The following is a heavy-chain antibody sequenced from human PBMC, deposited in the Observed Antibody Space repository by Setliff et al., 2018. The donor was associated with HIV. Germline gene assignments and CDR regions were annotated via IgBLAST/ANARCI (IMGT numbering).Heavy chain of an antibody. Sequence: TSETLSLTCSVSGGSITSHYWTWIRQPPGKGLEWIGVISYSGSPHYNPSLKSRVTIGMDTSKNQVSLTLSSVTAVDTAVYYCARFCSGGSCPDYWGQGTLVTV. CDR2: ISYSGSP. J-gene: IGHJ4*02. V-gene: IGHV4-59*11. D-gene: IGHD2-15*01. CDR1: GGSITSHY. CDR3: ARFCSGGSCPDY.